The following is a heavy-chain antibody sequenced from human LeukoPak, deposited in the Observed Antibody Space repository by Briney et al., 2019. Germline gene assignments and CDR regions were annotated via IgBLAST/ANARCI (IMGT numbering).Heavy chain of an antibody. D-gene: IGHD1-26*01. V-gene: IGHV1-2*02. J-gene: IGHJ4*02. CDR3: ARALRVGATQPTDY. CDR2: INPNSGGT. CDR1: GYTFTGYY. Sequence: GASVKVSCKASGYTFTGYYMHWVRQAPGQGLEWMGWINPNSGGTNYAQKFQGRVSMTRDTSISTAYMELSRLRSDDTAVYYCARALRVGATQPTDYWGQGTLVTVSS.